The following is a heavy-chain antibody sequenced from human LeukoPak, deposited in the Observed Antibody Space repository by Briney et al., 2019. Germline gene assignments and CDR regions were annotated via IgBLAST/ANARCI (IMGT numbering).Heavy chain of an antibody. Sequence: GSLLLSCAASGFTFSSYSMNWIRQAPGKGLEWVSSISSSSSYIYYADSVKGRFTISRDNAKNSLYLQMNSLRAEDTAVYYCARDAPYGSGIVDDWGQGTLVTVSS. V-gene: IGHV3-21*01. J-gene: IGHJ4*02. D-gene: IGHD3-10*01. CDR2: ISSSSSYI. CDR1: GFTFSSYS. CDR3: ARDAPYGSGIVDD.